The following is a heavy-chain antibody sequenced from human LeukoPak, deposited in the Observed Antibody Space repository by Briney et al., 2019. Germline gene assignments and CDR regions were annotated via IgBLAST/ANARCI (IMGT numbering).Heavy chain of an antibody. J-gene: IGHJ4*02. V-gene: IGHV3-30*02. CDR1: GFTFSSYG. CDR2: VRHDGSNQ. Sequence: GGSLRLSCAASGFTFSSYGMHWVRQVAGKGLEWVTFVRHDGSNQYYADSVKGRFTISRDNSKNTLYLQMNSLRAEDTAVYYCAKDSDDDSSGYYPDYWGQGTLVTVSS. D-gene: IGHD3-22*01. CDR3: AKDSDDDSSGYYPDY.